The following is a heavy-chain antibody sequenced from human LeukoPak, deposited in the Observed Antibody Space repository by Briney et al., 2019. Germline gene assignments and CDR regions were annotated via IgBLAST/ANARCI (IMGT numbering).Heavy chain of an antibody. J-gene: IGHJ6*03. Sequence: SVKVSCKASGGTFSSYAISWVRQAPGQGLEWMGGIIPIFGTANYAQKFQGRVTIAADKSTSTAYMELSSLRSEDTAVYYCARDVSDFWSFSKYYYMDVWGKGTTVTVSS. CDR1: GGTFSSYA. CDR2: IIPIFGTA. V-gene: IGHV1-69*06. D-gene: IGHD3-3*01. CDR3: ARDVSDFWSFSKYYYMDV.